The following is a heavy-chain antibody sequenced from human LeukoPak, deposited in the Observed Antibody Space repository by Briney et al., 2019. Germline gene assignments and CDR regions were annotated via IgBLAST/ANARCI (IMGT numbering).Heavy chain of an antibody. Sequence: GGSLRLSCAASGFTFDDYAMHWVRQAPGKGLEWVSLISWDGGSTYYADSVKGRFTISRDNSKNTLYLQMNSLRAEDTAVYYCATSPMEWYPIDYWGQGTLVTVSS. CDR1: GFTFDDYA. CDR2: ISWDGGST. CDR3: ATSPMEWYPIDY. V-gene: IGHV3-43D*03. J-gene: IGHJ4*02. D-gene: IGHD3-3*01.